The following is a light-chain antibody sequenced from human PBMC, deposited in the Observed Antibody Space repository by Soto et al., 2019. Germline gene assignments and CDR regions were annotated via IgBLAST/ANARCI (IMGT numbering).Light chain of an antibody. CDR3: QQYKSFSLT. V-gene: IGKV1-5*03. CDR2: ATS. CDR1: QTINSW. J-gene: IGKJ4*01. Sequence: DIQMTQSPSTLSASVGDRVTITCRASQTINSWLAWYQQKPGKAPKLLIYATSNLESGVPSRFSGSGSGTEFSLTISSLQPDDFATYYCQQYKSFSLTFGGGTKVDSK.